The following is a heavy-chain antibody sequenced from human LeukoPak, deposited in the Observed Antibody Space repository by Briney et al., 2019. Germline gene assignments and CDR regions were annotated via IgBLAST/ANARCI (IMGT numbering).Heavy chain of an antibody. CDR3: ARRGRIDYYYMDA. Sequence: GESLKISCKASGYSFTNYWIGWVRQMPEKGLEWMGIIYPGDSDTRYSPSFQGQVTISADKSISTAYLQWSSLKASDTAMYYCARRGRIDYYYMDAWGKGTTVTVSS. CDR1: GYSFTNYW. V-gene: IGHV5-51*01. J-gene: IGHJ6*03. CDR2: IYPGDSDT. D-gene: IGHD3-16*01.